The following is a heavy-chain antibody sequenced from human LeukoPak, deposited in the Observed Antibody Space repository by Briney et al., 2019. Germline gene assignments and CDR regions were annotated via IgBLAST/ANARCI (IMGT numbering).Heavy chain of an antibody. Sequence: SETLSLTCTVSGGSINSTSHYWGWIRQPPGKGLEWIGSVFYRGSTYYNPSLKSRVTISVDTSKNQFSLKLTSVTAADTAVYYCARGYNRIEGPTGWFDPWGQGTLVSVSS. CDR2: VFYRGST. J-gene: IGHJ5*02. V-gene: IGHV4-39*07. CDR3: ARGYNRIEGPTGWFDP. D-gene: IGHD1-26*01. CDR1: GGSINSTSHY.